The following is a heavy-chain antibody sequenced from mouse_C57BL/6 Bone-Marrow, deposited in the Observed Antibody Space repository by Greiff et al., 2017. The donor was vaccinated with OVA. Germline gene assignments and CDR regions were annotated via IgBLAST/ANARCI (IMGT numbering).Heavy chain of an antibody. CDR2: ISNLAYRI. Sequence: EVKLVESGGGLVQPGGSLKLSCAASGFTFSDYGMAWVRQAPRKGPEWVAFISNLAYRIYYADTVTGRFTISRENAKNTLYLEMSSLRSEDTAMYYCARQGDGNYFYAMDYWGQGTSVTVSS. D-gene: IGHD2-1*01. J-gene: IGHJ4*01. CDR3: ARQGDGNYFYAMDY. CDR1: GFTFSDYG. V-gene: IGHV5-15*01.